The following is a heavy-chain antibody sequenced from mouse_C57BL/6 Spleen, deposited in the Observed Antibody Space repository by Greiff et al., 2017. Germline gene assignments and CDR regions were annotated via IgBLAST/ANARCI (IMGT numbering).Heavy chain of an antibody. Sequence: DVQLQESGPGLAKPSQTLSLTCSVTGYSITSDYWNWIRKFPGNKLEYMGYISYSGSTYYNPSLKSRISITRDTSKNQYYLQLNSVTTEDTATYYCASSLGNPYWYFDVWGTGTTVTVSS. CDR3: ASSLGNPYWYFDV. CDR2: ISYSGST. D-gene: IGHD2-1*01. J-gene: IGHJ1*03. V-gene: IGHV3-8*01. CDR1: GYSITSDY.